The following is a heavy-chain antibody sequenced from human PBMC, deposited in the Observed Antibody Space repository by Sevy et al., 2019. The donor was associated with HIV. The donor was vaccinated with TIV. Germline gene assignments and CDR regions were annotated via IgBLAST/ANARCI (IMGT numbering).Heavy chain of an antibody. CDR1: GFNFSDYA. Sequence: GGSLRLSCAASGFNFSDYAMSWVRQAPGGGLEWVSVISGSGGTSYNADSVQGRFTISRDNSKSTLYLQMNNLRAEDTAIYYCTRKGRGVGWSVLRAFDVRGQGTTVTVSS. CDR2: ISGSGGTS. D-gene: IGHD2-8*01. J-gene: IGHJ3*01. CDR3: TRKGRGVGWSVLRAFDV. V-gene: IGHV3-23*01.